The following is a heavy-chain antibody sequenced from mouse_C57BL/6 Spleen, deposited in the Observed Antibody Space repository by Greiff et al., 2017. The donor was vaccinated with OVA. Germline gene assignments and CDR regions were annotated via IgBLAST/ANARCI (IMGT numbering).Heavy chain of an antibody. D-gene: IGHD1-1*01. J-gene: IGHJ3*01. Sequence: VQLQQPGAELVKPGASVKLSCKASGYTFTSYWMQWVKQRPGQGLEWIGEIDPSDSYTNYNQKFKGKATLTVDTSSSTAYMQLSSLTSEDSAVYYCARVYYGSSPAYWGQGTLVTVSA. CDR3: ARVYYGSSPAY. CDR2: IDPSDSYT. V-gene: IGHV1-50*01. CDR1: GYTFTSYW.